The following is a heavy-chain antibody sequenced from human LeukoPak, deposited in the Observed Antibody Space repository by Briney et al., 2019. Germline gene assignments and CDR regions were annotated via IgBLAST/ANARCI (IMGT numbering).Heavy chain of an antibody. J-gene: IGHJ4*02. V-gene: IGHV3-7*01. CDR2: INQDGSET. Sequence: GALRLSCAVSGLTFRRSWMSWVRQAPGKGLEGVANINQDGSETYVVDSVKGRFTVSRDNAKNLLYLEMDSLRAEDTAVYYCARDRAIFGVVINDVHWGQGTLVIVSS. D-gene: IGHD3-3*01. CDR3: ARDRAIFGVVINDVH. CDR1: GLTFRRSW.